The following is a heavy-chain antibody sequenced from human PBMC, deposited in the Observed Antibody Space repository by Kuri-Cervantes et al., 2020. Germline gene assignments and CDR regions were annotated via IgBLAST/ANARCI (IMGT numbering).Heavy chain of an antibody. CDR2: ISWNSGSI. CDR1: RCTFDDYA. CDR3: ARPPGDPQTYYYYYMDV. V-gene: IGHV3-9*01. J-gene: IGHJ6*03. D-gene: IGHD3-16*01. Sequence: GKSLKISCAAARCTFDDYAMHWVRQAPGKGLEWVSGISWNSGSIGYADSVKGRFTISRDNAKNTLYLQMNSLRAEDTAVYYCARPPGDPQTYYYYYMDVWGKGTTVTVSS.